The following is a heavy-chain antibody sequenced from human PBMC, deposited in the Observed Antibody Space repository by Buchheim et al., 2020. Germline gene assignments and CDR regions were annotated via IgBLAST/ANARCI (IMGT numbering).Heavy chain of an antibody. CDR3: ARVDDYYGSGSQGFDY. CDR2: IWYDGSNK. CDR1: GFTFSSYG. D-gene: IGHD3-10*01. V-gene: IGHV3-33*01. Sequence: QVQLVESGGRVVQPGRSLRLSCAASGFTFSSYGMHWVRQAPGKGLEWVAVIWYDGSNKYYADSVKGRFTISRENSKNTLYLQMNSLRAEDTAVYYCARVDDYYGSGSQGFDYWGQGTL. J-gene: IGHJ4*02.